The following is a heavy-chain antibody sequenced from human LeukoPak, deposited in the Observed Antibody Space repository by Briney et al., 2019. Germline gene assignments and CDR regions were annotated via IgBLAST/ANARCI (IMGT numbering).Heavy chain of an antibody. V-gene: IGHV3-7*04. CDR3: ARGVTSGVDYFDY. J-gene: IGHJ4*02. CDR2: MKQDGSEK. Sequence: AGGSLGLSCAASGFTFSNYWMTWVRQAPGKGLEWEANMKQDGSEKYYVDSVKGRFTISRDNAENSLYLQMNSLRAEDTAVYYCARGVTSGVDYFDYWGQGTLVTVSS. D-gene: IGHD2-21*01. CDR1: GFTFSNYW.